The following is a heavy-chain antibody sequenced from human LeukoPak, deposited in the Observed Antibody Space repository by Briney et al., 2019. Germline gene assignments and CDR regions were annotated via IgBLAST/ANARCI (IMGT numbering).Heavy chain of an antibody. V-gene: IGHV3-48*02. CDR3: ARTYSGWYVDY. D-gene: IGHD6-19*01. CDR2: ISSSTI. CDR1: GFTFSSYS. J-gene: IGHJ4*02. Sequence: GGSLRLSCAASGFTFSSYSMNWVRQAPGKGLEWVSYISSSTIYYADSVKGRFTISRDNAKNSLYLQMNSLRDEDTAVYYCARTYSGWYVDYWGQGTLVTVSS.